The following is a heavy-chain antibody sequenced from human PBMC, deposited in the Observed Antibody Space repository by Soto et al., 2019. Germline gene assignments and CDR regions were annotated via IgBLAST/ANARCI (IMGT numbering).Heavy chain of an antibody. J-gene: IGHJ4*02. V-gene: IGHV1-58*01. CDR2: IAVGSGYT. CDR3: AADATAWQQMVPSDY. D-gene: IGHD2-8*01. Sequence: SVKVSCKASGFTFTSSALQWVRQARGQRLEWIGWIAVGSGYTNYAQRFQDRVTLTRDMSTATTYMELSRLTSEDTAIYYCAADATAWQQMVPSDYWGQGTLVTVSS. CDR1: GFTFTSSA.